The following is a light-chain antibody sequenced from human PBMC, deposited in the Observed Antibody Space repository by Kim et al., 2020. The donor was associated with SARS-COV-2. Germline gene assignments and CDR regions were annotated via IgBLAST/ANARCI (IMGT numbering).Light chain of an antibody. Sequence: DIHMTQSPSTLSASVGDRVTITCRASQTISSWLAWYQQKSGNAPKLLIYDASSSNAGVPARFSGSGSGTEFTLTISSLQPDDFATYYCQQYNGYPLTFGGGTKVDIK. J-gene: IGKJ4*01. CDR1: QTISSW. V-gene: IGKV1-5*01. CDR2: DAS. CDR3: QQYNGYPLT.